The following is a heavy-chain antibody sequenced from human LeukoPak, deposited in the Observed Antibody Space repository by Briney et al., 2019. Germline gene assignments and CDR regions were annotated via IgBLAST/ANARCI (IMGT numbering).Heavy chain of an antibody. D-gene: IGHD3-10*01. CDR1: GGTFISYA. CDR3: ARAPQWFGESKYYMDV. J-gene: IGHJ6*03. V-gene: IGHV1-8*02. CDR2: MNPNSGNT. Sequence: ASVKVSCKASGGTFISYAISWVRQATGQGLEWMGWMNPNSGNTGYAQKFQGRVTMTRNTSISKAYMELSSLRSEDTAVYYCARAPQWFGESKYYMDVWGKGTTVTISS.